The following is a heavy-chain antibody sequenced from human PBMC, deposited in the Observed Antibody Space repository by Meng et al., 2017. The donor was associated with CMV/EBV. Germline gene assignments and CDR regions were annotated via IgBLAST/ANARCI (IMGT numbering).Heavy chain of an antibody. D-gene: IGHD2-8*01. CDR2: ISSSSSYI. J-gene: IGHJ6*02. Sequence: GGSLRLSCAASGFTFSSYSMNWVRQAPGKGLEWVSSISSSSSYIYYADSVKGRFTISRDNAKNSLYLQMNSLRAEDTAVYCCARGEMYSHPYYGMDVWGQGTTVTVSS. V-gene: IGHV3-21*01. CDR3: ARGEMYSHPYYGMDV. CDR1: GFTFSSYS.